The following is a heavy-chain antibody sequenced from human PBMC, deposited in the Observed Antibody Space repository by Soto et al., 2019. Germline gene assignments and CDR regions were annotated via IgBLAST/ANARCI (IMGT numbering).Heavy chain of an antibody. D-gene: IGHD3-10*01. CDR3: AIDDSGHYYCSGSYYSPCGMPV. CDR2: IDPSDSYT. CDR1: GYSFTSYW. Sequence: GESLTISCKGSGYSFTSYWISWVRQMPGKGLEWMGRIDPSDSYTNYSPSFQGHVTISADKSISTAYLQWSSLKASDTAMYYCAIDDSGHYYCSGSYYSPCGMPVWGQGTTVTVSS. J-gene: IGHJ6*02. V-gene: IGHV5-10-1*01.